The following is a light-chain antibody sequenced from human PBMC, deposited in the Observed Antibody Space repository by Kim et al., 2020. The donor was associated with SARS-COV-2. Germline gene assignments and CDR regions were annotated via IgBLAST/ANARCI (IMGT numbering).Light chain of an antibody. Sequence: RSITTACTGTSSDVGSYILVSWYQQHPGKAPKLMIYEGSKRPSGVSNRFSGSKSGNTASLTISGLQAEDEADYYCCSYAGSSTLVFGGGTQLTVL. J-gene: IGLJ3*02. CDR1: SSDVGSYIL. CDR3: CSYAGSSTLV. CDR2: EGS. V-gene: IGLV2-23*01.